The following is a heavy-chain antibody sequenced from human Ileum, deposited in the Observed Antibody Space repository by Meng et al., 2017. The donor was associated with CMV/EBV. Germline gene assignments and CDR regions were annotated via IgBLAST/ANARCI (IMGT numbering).Heavy chain of an antibody. J-gene: IGHJ4*02. CDR2: IRHDGNDQ. V-gene: IGHV3-30*02. CDR1: SLSLYSYG. CDR3: ALGQWPDYFDS. D-gene: IGHD6-19*01. Sequence: SCAASSLSLYSYGMHWVRQAPDRGLEWVAYIRHDGNDQYYAASVKGRFTISRDHSKRMLYLEMNSLRREDTATYYCALGQWPDYFDSWGQGTLVTVSS.